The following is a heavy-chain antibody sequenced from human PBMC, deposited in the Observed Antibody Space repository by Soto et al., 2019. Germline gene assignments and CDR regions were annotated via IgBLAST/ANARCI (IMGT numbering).Heavy chain of an antibody. CDR1: GFTFSNAW. V-gene: IGHV3-15*01. D-gene: IGHD2-8*02. CDR3: TAGPVTQFWWYGMDV. CDR2: IKSKTDGGTT. J-gene: IGHJ6*02. Sequence: GGSLRLSCAASGFTFSNAWMSWVRQAPGKGLEWVGRIKSKTDGGTTDYAAPVRGRCTISRDDSKNTLYLQMNSLKTEDTAVYYCTAGPVTQFWWYGMDVWGQGPTVTVSS.